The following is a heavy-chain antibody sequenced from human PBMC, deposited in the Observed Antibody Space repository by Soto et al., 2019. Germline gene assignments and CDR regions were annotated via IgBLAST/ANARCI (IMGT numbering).Heavy chain of an antibody. Sequence: GGSLRLSCAASGFTFSSYAMSWVRQAPGKGLEWVSAISGSGGSTYYADSVKGRFTISRDNSKNTLYLQMNSLRAEDTAVYYCAKYSGYDEMFNYYYMDVWGKGTTVTVSS. CDR1: GFTFSSYA. CDR3: AKYSGYDEMFNYYYMDV. J-gene: IGHJ6*03. D-gene: IGHD5-12*01. V-gene: IGHV3-23*01. CDR2: ISGSGGST.